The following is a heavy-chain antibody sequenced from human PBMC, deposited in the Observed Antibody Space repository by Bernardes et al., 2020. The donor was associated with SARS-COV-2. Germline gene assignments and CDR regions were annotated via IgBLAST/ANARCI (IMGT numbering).Heavy chain of an antibody. CDR1: GDSVSNIYAS. Sequence: SQTLSLTCSISGDSVSNIYASWNWIRQSPSRGLEWLGRTYYKSKWNNEFAPSMKSRININSDTSKSQFSLQLSSVTPEDTAVYYCARDSAPGYNYGGWFAPWGQGTLVTVSS. J-gene: IGHJ5*02. V-gene: IGHV6-1*01. CDR2: TYYKSKWNN. CDR3: ARDSAPGYNYGGWFAP. D-gene: IGHD5-12*01.